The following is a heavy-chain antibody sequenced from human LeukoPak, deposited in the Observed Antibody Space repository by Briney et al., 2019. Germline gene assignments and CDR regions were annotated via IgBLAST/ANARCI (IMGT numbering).Heavy chain of an antibody. D-gene: IGHD3-10*01. CDR3: ARTDHLPVGSGELSPVFDY. J-gene: IGHJ4*02. V-gene: IGHV1-18*01. Sequence: GASVKVSCKTSGYTFTNYDITWVRQAPGQGLEWMGWISAYNGNTNYAQKLQGRVTMTTDTSTSTAYMELRSLRSDDTAVYYCARTDHLPVGSGELSPVFDYWGQGTLVTVSS. CDR1: GYTFTNYD. CDR2: ISAYNGNT.